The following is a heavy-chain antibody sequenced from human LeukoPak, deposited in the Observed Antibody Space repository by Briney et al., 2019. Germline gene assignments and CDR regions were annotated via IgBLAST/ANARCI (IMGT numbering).Heavy chain of an antibody. CDR3: ARDRYFNLRYYYYYYMDV. CDR2: IYTSGST. CDR1: GGPISSYY. V-gene: IGHV4-4*07. Sequence: SETLSLTCTVSGGPISSYYWSWIRQPAGKGLEWIGRIYTSGSTNYNPSLKSRVTMSVDTSKNQFSLKPSSVTAADTAVYYCARDRYFNLRYYYYYYMDVWGKGTTVTVSS. J-gene: IGHJ6*03. D-gene: IGHD2/OR15-2a*01.